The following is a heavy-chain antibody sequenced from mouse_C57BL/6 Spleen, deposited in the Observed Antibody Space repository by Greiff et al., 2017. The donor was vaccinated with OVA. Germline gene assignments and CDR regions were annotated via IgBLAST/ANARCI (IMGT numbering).Heavy chain of an antibody. J-gene: IGHJ1*03. CDR1: GYTFTSYW. Sequence: QVQLKQPGAELVKPGASVKLSCKASGYTFTSYWMHWVKQRPGRGLEWIGRIDPNSGGTTYNEKFKSKATLTVDKPSSTAYMQLSSLTSEDSAVYYCARGERGHNWYIDVWGTGTTVTVSS. CDR3: ARGERGHNWYIDV. CDR2: IDPNSGGT. V-gene: IGHV1-72*01.